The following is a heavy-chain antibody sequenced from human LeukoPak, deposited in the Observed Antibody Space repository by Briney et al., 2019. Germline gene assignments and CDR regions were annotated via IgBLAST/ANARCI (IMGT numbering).Heavy chain of an antibody. D-gene: IGHD3-10*01. Sequence: ASVKVSCKASGYTLTSYGISWVRQAPGQGLEWMGWISAYNGNTNYAQKLQGRVTMTTDTSTSTAYMELRSLRSDDTAVYYCARTVLLWFGDNWFDPWGQGTLVTVSS. J-gene: IGHJ5*02. CDR1: GYTLTSYG. CDR2: ISAYNGNT. V-gene: IGHV1-18*01. CDR3: ARTVLLWFGDNWFDP.